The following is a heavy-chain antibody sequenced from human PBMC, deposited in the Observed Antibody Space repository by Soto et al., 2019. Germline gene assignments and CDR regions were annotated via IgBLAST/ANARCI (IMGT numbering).Heavy chain of an antibody. CDR3: ARDEVGALRPLFFYGMDV. J-gene: IGHJ6*02. V-gene: IGHV3-33*01. D-gene: IGHD1-26*01. CDR1: GFVFSSYG. CDR2: IWYDGTIK. Sequence: QVQLVESGGGAVQPGGSLRLSCAASGFVFSSYGMHWVRQAPGKGLEWVAIIWYDGTIKYYADSVKGRFTISRDNSRNTLFLQMNSLRIEDTAVYYCARDEVGALRPLFFYGMDVWGQGTTVTVSS.